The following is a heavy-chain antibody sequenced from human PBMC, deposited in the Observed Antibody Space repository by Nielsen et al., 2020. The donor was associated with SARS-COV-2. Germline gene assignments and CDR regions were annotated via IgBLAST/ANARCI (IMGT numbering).Heavy chain of an antibody. Sequence: SETLSLTCTLSGGSISSGGSSWSWIRQHPGKGLEWIASRHYNENTYYNPSLHRPMISVDTSKNEFSLRLTSVTAADTALYYCARGAGWFDTWGQGTRVTVSS. CDR1: GGSISSGGSS. D-gene: IGHD6-19*01. CDR2: RHYNENT. CDR3: ARGAGWFDT. V-gene: IGHV4-31*03. J-gene: IGHJ5*02.